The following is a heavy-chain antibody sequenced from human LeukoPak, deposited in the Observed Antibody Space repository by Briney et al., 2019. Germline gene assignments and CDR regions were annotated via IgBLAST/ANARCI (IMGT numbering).Heavy chain of an antibody. J-gene: IGHJ5*02. Sequence: GGSLRLSCAASGFTFSVSPMHWVRQASGKGLEWLGRIRSKANSYATVYAASVKGRFTISRDDSKTTAYLQMNSLKIEDTAVYYCTTGYRDDPWGQGTLVTVSS. CDR2: IRSKANSYAT. D-gene: IGHD2-15*01. CDR1: GFTFSVSP. V-gene: IGHV3-73*01. CDR3: TTGYRDDP.